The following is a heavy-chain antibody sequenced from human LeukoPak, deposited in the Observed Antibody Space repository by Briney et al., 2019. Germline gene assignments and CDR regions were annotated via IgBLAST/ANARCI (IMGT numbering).Heavy chain of an antibody. J-gene: IGHJ5*02. CDR1: GFTFSSYA. Sequence: GGSLRLSCAASGFTFSSYAMMWVRQGPGKGLDLVSTISVSGGSPNYADSVKGRFTISRDNSKNTLFLQMNSLRAEDTALYYCAKGLREYDFWSGYATWGQGTLVTVSS. CDR3: AKGLREYDFWSGYAT. CDR2: ISVSGGSP. D-gene: IGHD3-3*01. V-gene: IGHV3-23*01.